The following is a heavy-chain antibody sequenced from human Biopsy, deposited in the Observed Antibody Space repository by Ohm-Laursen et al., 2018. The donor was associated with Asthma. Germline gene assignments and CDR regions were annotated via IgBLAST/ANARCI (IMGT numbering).Heavy chain of an antibody. V-gene: IGHV3-30*03. D-gene: IGHD2-21*01. CDR3: ARAGESDLVGGLDV. CDR1: GFTFSTYG. J-gene: IGHJ6*02. Sequence: SLRLSCTASGFTFSTYGMHWVRQAPGKGPEWVAFIAWDGINSYYADSVKGRFTISRDNSRNTLYLQKNSLRADDTAVYYCARAGESDLVGGLDVWGQGTTVIVS. CDR2: IAWDGINS.